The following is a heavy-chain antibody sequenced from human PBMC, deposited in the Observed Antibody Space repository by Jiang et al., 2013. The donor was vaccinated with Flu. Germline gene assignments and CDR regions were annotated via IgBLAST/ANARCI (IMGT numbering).Heavy chain of an antibody. Sequence: VQLLESGGGVVQPGRSLRLSCAASGFTFSSYAMHWVRQAPGKGLEWVAVISYDGSNKYYADSVKGRFTISRDNSKNTLYLQMNSLRAEDTAVYYCASKQRIQLWDLNWFDPWGQGTLVTVSS. V-gene: IGHV3-30-3*01. CDR2: ISYDGSNK. CDR1: GFTFSSYA. J-gene: IGHJ5*02. CDR3: ASKQRIQLWDLNWFDP. D-gene: IGHD5-18*01.